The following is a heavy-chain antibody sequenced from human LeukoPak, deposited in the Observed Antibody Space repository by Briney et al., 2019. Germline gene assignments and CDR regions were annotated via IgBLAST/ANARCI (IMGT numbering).Heavy chain of an antibody. CDR1: GGSVSSSSYY. J-gene: IGHJ6*03. CDR3: AREGRYRYGYNEYHSYMDI. CDR2: IYYSGST. Sequence: SETLSLTCTVSGGSVSSSSYYWGWIRQPPGKGLEWIGSIYYSGSTYYNPSLKSRVTISVDTSKNQFSLKLSSVTAAETAVYYCAREGRYRYGYNEYHSYMDIWGKGTTVTISS. V-gene: IGHV4-39*07. D-gene: IGHD5-24*01.